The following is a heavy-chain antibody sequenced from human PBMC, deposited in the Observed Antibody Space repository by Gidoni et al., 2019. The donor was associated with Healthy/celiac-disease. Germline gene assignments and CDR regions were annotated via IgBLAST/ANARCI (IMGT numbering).Heavy chain of an antibody. CDR2: IYYSGRT. Sequence: QVQLQESGPGLVKPSQTLSLTCTVSGGSISSGGYYWSWIRQHPGKGLEWIGYIYYSGRTYYNPSLKSRVTISVDTSKNQFSLKLSSVTAADTAVYYCARSSWGYIAAHVDAFDIWGQGTMVTVSS. CDR1: GGSISSGGYY. D-gene: IGHD6-13*01. V-gene: IGHV4-31*03. J-gene: IGHJ3*02. CDR3: ARSSWGYIAAHVDAFDI.